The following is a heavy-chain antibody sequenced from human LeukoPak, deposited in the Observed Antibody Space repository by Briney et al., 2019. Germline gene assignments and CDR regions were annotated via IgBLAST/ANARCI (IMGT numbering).Heavy chain of an antibody. J-gene: IGHJ3*02. CDR3: ARVGGGATPGHDAFDI. CDR1: GSTFTSYG. Sequence: ASVKLSCKASGSTFTSYGISWVRQAPGQGREWMGWISAYNGNTNYAQKLQGRVTLTTDTSTSTAYRELRSLRSDDTAVYYCARVGGGATPGHDAFDIWGQGTMVTVSS. V-gene: IGHV1-18*01. CDR2: ISAYNGNT. D-gene: IGHD1-26*01.